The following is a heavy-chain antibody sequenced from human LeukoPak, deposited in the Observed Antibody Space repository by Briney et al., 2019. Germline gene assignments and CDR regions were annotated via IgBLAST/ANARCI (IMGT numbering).Heavy chain of an antibody. CDR2: INTDGSST. Sequence: GGSLRLSCAASGFTFSSYWMHWVRQAPGKGLVWVSRINTDGSSTSYADSVKGRFTISRDNSKNTLYLQMNSLRAEDTAVYYCAKELALTYGSGSYPGDYWGQGTLVTVSS. D-gene: IGHD3-10*01. CDR3: AKELALTYGSGSYPGDY. CDR1: GFTFSSYW. V-gene: IGHV3-74*01. J-gene: IGHJ4*02.